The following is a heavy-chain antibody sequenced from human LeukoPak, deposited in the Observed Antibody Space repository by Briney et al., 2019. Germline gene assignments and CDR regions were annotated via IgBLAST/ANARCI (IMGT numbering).Heavy chain of an antibody. CDR2: IRYDGGNK. CDR1: GFTFSSYG. D-gene: IGHD6-6*01. Sequence: GGSLRLSCAASGFTFSSYGMHWVRQAPGKGLEWVAFIRYDGGNKYYADSVKGRFTISRDNSKNTLYLQMNSLRAEDTAVYYCARTLIEYSVSSCYFDYWGQGTLVTVSS. CDR3: ARTLIEYSVSSCYFDY. J-gene: IGHJ4*02. V-gene: IGHV3-30*02.